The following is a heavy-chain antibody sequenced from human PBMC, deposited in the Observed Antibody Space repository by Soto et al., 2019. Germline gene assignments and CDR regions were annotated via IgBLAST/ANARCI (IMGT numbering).Heavy chain of an antibody. CDR2: IYWDDYK. J-gene: IGHJ3*01. Sequence: QITLKESGPTLVKPTKTLTLTCTFSGFSLRISGVGVGWIRQPPGKALEWLALIYWDDYKRYIPSLKSSLTRTKDTPKNQVVLTMTNIDPVDTATYYCAPSDTVSDAFDLWGQGQMVTVSS. D-gene: IGHD2-2*02. CDR1: GFSLRISGVG. CDR3: APSDTVSDAFDL. V-gene: IGHV2-5*02.